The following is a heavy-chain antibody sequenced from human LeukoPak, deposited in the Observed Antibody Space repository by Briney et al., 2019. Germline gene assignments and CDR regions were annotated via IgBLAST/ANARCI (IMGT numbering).Heavy chain of an antibody. Sequence: AGGSLRLSCAASGFTFSSYAMSWVRQAPGKGLEWVSAISGSGGSTYYADSVKGRFTISRDNSKNTLYLQMNNLRAEDTAVYYCAKMLYDSSGYYHEWFDPWGQGTLVTVSS. CDR1: GFTFSSYA. V-gene: IGHV3-23*01. CDR3: AKMLYDSSGYYHEWFDP. J-gene: IGHJ5*02. CDR2: ISGSGGST. D-gene: IGHD3-22*01.